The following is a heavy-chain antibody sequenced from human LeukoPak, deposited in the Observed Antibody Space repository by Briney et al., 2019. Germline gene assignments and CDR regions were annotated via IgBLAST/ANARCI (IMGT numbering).Heavy chain of an antibody. J-gene: IGHJ3*02. CDR3: AVEMAVKEVNAFDI. D-gene: IGHD5-24*01. Sequence: GASVKVSCKASGGTFSSYAISWVRQAPGQGLEWMGGIIPIFGTANYAQKFQGRVTITADESTSTAYMELSSLRSEDTAVYFCAVEMAVKEVNAFDIWGQGTMVSVSS. CDR2: IIPIFGTA. CDR1: GGTFSSYA. V-gene: IGHV1-69*01.